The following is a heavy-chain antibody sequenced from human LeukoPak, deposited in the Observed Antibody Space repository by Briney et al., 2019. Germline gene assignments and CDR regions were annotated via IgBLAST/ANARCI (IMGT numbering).Heavy chain of an antibody. D-gene: IGHD6-6*01. CDR3: AKCYSSSDFDY. CDR1: GFTFSSYS. CDR2: ISSSSSYI. J-gene: IGHJ4*02. V-gene: IGHV3-21*04. Sequence: GGSLRLSCAASGFTFSSYSMNWVRQAPGKGLEWVSSISSSSSYIYYADSVKGRFTISRDNSKNTLYLQMNSLRAEDTAVYYCAKCYSSSDFDYWGQGTLVTVSS.